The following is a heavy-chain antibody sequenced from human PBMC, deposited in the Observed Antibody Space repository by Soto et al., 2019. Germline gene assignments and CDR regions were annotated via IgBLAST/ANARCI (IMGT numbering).Heavy chain of an antibody. V-gene: IGHV1-69*12. Sequence: QVQLLQSGAEVKKPGSSVKVSCKASGGTFSSYAISWVRQAPGQGLEWMGGIIPIFGTANYAQKFQGRVTITADESTSTAYMELSILRSEDTAVYYCARGAYGGNRLYYFDYWGQGTLVTVSS. D-gene: IGHD4-17*01. J-gene: IGHJ4*02. CDR1: GGTFSSYA. CDR2: IIPIFGTA. CDR3: ARGAYGGNRLYYFDY.